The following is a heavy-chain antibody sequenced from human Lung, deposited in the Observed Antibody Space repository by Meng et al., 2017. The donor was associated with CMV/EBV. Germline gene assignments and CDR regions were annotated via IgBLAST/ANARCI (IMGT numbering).Heavy chain of an antibody. Sequence: SCADSEFTFNSYAMHWVRQAPGKGLEWVAIISYDGRDKYYAESVKGRFTISRDNSKNTLYLQMNSLRTEDTALYFCTREGRLNWFDPLGQGTLVTVSS. CDR1: EFTFNSYA. J-gene: IGHJ5*02. CDR2: ISYDGRDK. V-gene: IGHV3-30*04. CDR3: TREGRLNWFDP.